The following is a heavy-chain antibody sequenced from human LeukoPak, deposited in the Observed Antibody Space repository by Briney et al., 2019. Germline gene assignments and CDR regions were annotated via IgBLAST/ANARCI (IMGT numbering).Heavy chain of an antibody. CDR2: INPKNGAT. CDR1: GYAFTDYF. V-gene: IGHV1-2*02. J-gene: IGHJ4*02. D-gene: IGHD3-10*01. CDR3: ARDGPSVYDH. Sequence: GASVKVSCKASGYAFTDYFIHWVRQAPGRGLEWMGWINPKNGATRYTQILQGRVIITRDTSIGAAYMELSRLSSDDTGIYYCARDGPSVYDHWGQGTLVTVSS.